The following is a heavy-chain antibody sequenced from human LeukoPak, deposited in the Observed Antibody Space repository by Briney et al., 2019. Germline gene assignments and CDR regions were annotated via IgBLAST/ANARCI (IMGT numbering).Heavy chain of an antibody. J-gene: IGHJ6*03. V-gene: IGHV3-30*02. D-gene: IGHD4-17*01. CDR2: IWYDGSNK. CDR1: GFTFSSYG. Sequence: GGSLRLSCAASGFTFSSYGMHWVRQAPGKGLEWVAVIWYDGSNKYYADSVKGRFTISRDNSKNTLYLQMNSLRAEDTAVYYCAKGKSVTHYYYYYYMDVWGKGTTVAVSS. CDR3: AKGKSVTHYYYYYYMDV.